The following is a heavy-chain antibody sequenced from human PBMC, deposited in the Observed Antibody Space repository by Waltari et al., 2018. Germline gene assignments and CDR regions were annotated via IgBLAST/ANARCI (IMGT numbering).Heavy chain of an antibody. V-gene: IGHV3-7*01. J-gene: IGHJ3*02. CDR1: GFTFSTFW. CDR3: TRSGLRFLEWLDAFDI. D-gene: IGHD3-3*01. CDR2: IKQDGSET. Sequence: EVQLVESGGGLVQPGGSLRLSCAASGFTFSTFWMSWVRQAPGKGLEWVANIKQDGSETYYVGSGKGRFTISRDNAKNSLFLQMNSLRAEDTALYYCTRSGLRFLEWLDAFDIWGQGTMVTVSS.